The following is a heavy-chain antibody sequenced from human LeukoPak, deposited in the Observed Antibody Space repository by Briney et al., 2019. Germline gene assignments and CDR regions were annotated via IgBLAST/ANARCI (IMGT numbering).Heavy chain of an antibody. V-gene: IGHV1-69*01. CDR2: IIPIFGTA. D-gene: IGHD3-16*01. CDR3: ARVGVLVTAFDI. Sequence: SVKVSCKASGGTFSSYAISWVRQAPGQGLEWMGGIIPIFGTANYAQKFQGRVTITADESTSTAYMELSSLRSEDTAVYYCARVGVLVTAFDIWGQGTMVTVSS. CDR1: GGTFSSYA. J-gene: IGHJ3*02.